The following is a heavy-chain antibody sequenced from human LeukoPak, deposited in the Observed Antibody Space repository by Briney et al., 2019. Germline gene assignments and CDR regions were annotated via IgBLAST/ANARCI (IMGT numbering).Heavy chain of an antibody. J-gene: IGHJ4*02. D-gene: IGHD1-26*01. CDR3: ARGWEYFDY. CDR2: MNPNSGNT. CDR1: GYTFTSYD. V-gene: IGHV1-8*01. Sequence: ASVKVSCKASGYTFTSYDINWVRQAPGQGLEWMGWMNPNSGNTDYEQKFRGRLTITRNTSINTVYMELSSLRSEDTAVYFCARGWEYFDYWGQGTLVTVSS.